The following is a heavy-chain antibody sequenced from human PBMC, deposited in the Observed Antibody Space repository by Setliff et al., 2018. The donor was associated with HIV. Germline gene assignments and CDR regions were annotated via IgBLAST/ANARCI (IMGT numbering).Heavy chain of an antibody. CDR2: VNEDGSVK. CDR3: AKDRPHMASALNY. V-gene: IGHV3-7*01. CDR1: GFTFSTSW. Sequence: GESLRLSCVVSGFTFSTSWMTWVRQAPGEGLEWVANVNEDGSVKNYVDSVKGRFTISRDNAKNSLYPEMDSLRADDTAIYYCAKDRPHMASALNYWGQGTLVTVSS. J-gene: IGHJ4*02. D-gene: IGHD2-21*01.